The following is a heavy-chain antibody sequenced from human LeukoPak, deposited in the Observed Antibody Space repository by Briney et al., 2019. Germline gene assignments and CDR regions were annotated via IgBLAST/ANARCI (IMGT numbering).Heavy chain of an antibody. CDR2: MYYSGTS. D-gene: IGHD2-15*01. Sequence: SETLSLTCAVSGGSISSSSYYWGWIRQPPGKGLEWIGSMYYSGTSYYNPSLKSRVTMSVDTSKNQFSLRLNSVTAADTAVYYCARDPRDSTPFDFWGQGALVTVSS. CDR1: GGSISSSSYY. V-gene: IGHV4-39*07. J-gene: IGHJ4*02. CDR3: ARDPRDSTPFDF.